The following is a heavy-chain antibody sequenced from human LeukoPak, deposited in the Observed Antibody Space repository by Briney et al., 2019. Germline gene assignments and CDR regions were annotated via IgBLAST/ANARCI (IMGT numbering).Heavy chain of an antibody. V-gene: IGHV3-30-3*01. D-gene: IGHD2-2*02. Sequence: PGRSLRLSCAASGFTFSSYAMHWVRQAPGKGLEWVAVISYDGNNKYYADSVKGRFTISRDNSKNTLYLQMNSLRAEDTAVYYCARDLADIVVVPAAIHYYYYGMDVWGQGTTVTVSS. CDR1: GFTFSSYA. J-gene: IGHJ6*02. CDR3: ARDLADIVVVPAAIHYYYYGMDV. CDR2: ISYDGNNK.